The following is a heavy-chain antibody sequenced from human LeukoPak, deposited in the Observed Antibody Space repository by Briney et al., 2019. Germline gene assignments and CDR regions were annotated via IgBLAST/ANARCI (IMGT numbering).Heavy chain of an antibody. CDR1: GFTFSAYG. V-gene: IGHV3-30*02. CDR3: AKDRNEGTALITVYFYMDV. Sequence: GGSLRLSCAASGFTFSAYGMHWVRQAPGKGLEWVASVRYDGSNKNHADSVKGRFTISRDNSKNTLYLQMNSLRAEDTAVYYCAKDRNEGTALITVYFYMDVWGKGTTVTVSS. D-gene: IGHD5-18*01. J-gene: IGHJ6*03. CDR2: VRYDGSNK.